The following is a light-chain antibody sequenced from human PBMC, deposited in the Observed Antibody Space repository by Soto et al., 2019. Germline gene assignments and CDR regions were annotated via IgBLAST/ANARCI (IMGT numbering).Light chain of an antibody. J-gene: IGKJ1*01. V-gene: IGKV3-20*01. CDR3: EQDGDRPRV. CDR1: HSVTRDY. CDR2: GAS. Sequence: ATLSCRASHSVTRDYLAWYQQKPGQAPRLLIYGASKRATGIPDRFSGSGSGTDFTLTISRLEAEDFAVYFCEQDGDRPRVFGQGTKVDI.